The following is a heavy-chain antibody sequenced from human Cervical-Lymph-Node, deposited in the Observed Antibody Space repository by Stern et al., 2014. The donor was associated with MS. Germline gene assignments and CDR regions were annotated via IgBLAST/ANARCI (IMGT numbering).Heavy chain of an antibody. V-gene: IGHV7-4-1*02. Sequence: QVQLVQSGSELKKPGASVKVSCKVSGYNFTNFAMNWVRQAPGQGLEWMGWINTKTGKSTYAQDFTGRFVFSLDTSVRTAHLQISSLKAEDTAIYYCARDFVDTRMVTRSDYLDCWGQGTLVTVSS. CDR3: ARDFVDTRMVTRSDYLDC. CDR1: GYNFTNFA. CDR2: INTKTGKS. D-gene: IGHD5-18*01. J-gene: IGHJ4*02.